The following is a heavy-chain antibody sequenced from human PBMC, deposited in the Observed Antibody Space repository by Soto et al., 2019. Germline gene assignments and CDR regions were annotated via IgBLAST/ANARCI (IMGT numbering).Heavy chain of an antibody. D-gene: IGHD6-19*01. V-gene: IGHV6-1*01. CDR2: TYYRSNWRH. CDR1: GSSVSSDTAA. Sequence: SQTRSVTCAFSGSSVSSDTAAWNWIRSSPSRGLEWLGRTYYRSNWRHDYAVSVKSRITVNPDTSKNHFSLQLNSVTPDDTAVYYCARGAAGSGFDLWGQGTMVTVSS. CDR3: ARGAAGSGFDL. J-gene: IGHJ4*02.